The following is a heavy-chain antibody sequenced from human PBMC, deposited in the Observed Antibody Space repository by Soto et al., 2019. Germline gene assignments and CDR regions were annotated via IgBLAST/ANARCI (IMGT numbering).Heavy chain of an antibody. J-gene: IGHJ4*02. D-gene: IGHD3-22*01. CDR3: ASHYDSGGYYYRGLDY. CDR2: IIPIFGTA. CDR1: GGTFNSCA. Sequence: QVQLVQSGAEVKKPGSSVKVCCKASGGTFNSCAISWVRQTPGHGLEWMGGIIPIFGTADYAQKFQGRVTITAVESTSTAYMELSSLRSEDTAVYYCASHYDSGGYYYRGLDYWGQGTLVTVSS. V-gene: IGHV1-69*12.